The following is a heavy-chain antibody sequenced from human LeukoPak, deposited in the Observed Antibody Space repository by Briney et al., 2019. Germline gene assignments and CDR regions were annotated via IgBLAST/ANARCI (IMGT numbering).Heavy chain of an antibody. V-gene: IGHV3-30*02. CDR1: GFTFSSYG. J-gene: IGHJ3*02. CDR2: IRYDGSNK. Sequence: RGSLRLSCAASGFTFSSYGMHWVRQAPGKGLEWVAFIRYDGSNKYYADSVKGRFAISRDNSKNTLYLQMNSLRAEDTAVYYCAKDLLSMVRGVLDDAFDIWGQGTMVTVSS. CDR3: AKDLLSMVRGVLDDAFDI. D-gene: IGHD3-10*01.